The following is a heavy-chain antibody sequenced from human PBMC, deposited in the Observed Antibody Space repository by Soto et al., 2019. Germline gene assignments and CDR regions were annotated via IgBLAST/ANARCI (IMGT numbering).Heavy chain of an antibody. J-gene: IGHJ4*02. V-gene: IGHV4-31*11. CDR3: GRLQSVTRSLGYFDY. Sequence: TLSLTCAVSGASIRRSDYYWSWVRQLPGRGLEWIAYIYYSGSTFYNPSLMSRLAISVDTSRNQFSLSLTSVTAADTAVYYCGRLQSVTRSLGYFDYWGQGIRVTVYS. CDR1: GASIRRSDYY. CDR2: IYYSGST. D-gene: IGHD7-27*01.